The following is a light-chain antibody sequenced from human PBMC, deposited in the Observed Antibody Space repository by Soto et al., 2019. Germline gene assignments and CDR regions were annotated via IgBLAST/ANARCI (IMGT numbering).Light chain of an antibody. Sequence: EIVLTQSPGTLSLSPGERATLSCRASQSVSSSYLAWYQHKPGQAPRLLIYGASSRATGIPDRFSGSGSGTDFTLTISRLETEDFAGYYCQQYGSSPPTLGQRTKLEIK. CDR1: QSVSSSY. V-gene: IGKV3-20*01. J-gene: IGKJ2*01. CDR3: QQYGSSPPT. CDR2: GAS.